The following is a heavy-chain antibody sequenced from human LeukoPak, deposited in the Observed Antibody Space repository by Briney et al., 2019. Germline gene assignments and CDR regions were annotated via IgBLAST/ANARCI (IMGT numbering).Heavy chain of an antibody. CDR2: INHSGST. CDR1: GGSFSGYY. Sequence: SETLSLTCAVYGGSFSGYYWSWIRQPPGKGLEWIGEINHSGSTNYNPSLKSRVTISVDTSENQFSLKLSSVTAADTAVYYCARGTARGYSYGKSFDYWGQGTLVTVSS. D-gene: IGHD5-18*01. J-gene: IGHJ4*02. V-gene: IGHV4-34*01. CDR3: ARGTARGYSYGKSFDY.